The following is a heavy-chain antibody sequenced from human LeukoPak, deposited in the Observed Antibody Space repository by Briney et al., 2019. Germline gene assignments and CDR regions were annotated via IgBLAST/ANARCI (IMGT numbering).Heavy chain of an antibody. J-gene: IGHJ4*02. D-gene: IGHD5-18*01. CDR2: IWYDGRDK. Sequence: GGSLRLSSAASGFTFSGCGMHWVRQAPGKGLEWVAFIWYDGRDKYYTDSVKGRFTISRDNSKNTLYLQMNSLRAEDTAMYYCAKDPYSYGSYFDYWGQGTLVTVSS. CDR1: GFTFSGCG. V-gene: IGHV3-30*02. CDR3: AKDPYSYGSYFDY.